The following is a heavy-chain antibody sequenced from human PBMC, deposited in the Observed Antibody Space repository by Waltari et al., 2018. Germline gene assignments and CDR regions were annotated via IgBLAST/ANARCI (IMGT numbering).Heavy chain of an antibody. D-gene: IGHD2-2*03. V-gene: IGHV4-38-2*01. CDR1: GYFINPGFF. CDR3: ARQTLGYCTSAACRRLET. CDR2: IYHDGTT. J-gene: IGHJ5*02. Sequence: QVQLQESVPGLVRPSETLSLTCDVSGYFINPGFFWGWFRQPPGKGLEWIGNIYHDGTTYHSPSLKNRLTIALDTSKNQFSLRLTFVTVADSALYYCARQTLGYCTSAACRRLETWGQGILVTVSS.